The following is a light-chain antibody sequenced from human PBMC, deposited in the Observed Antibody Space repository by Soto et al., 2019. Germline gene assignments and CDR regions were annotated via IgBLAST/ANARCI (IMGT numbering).Light chain of an antibody. CDR3: SSYTSGSTRVV. CDR2: DVS. V-gene: IGLV2-14*03. CDR1: SSDVGGYNY. Sequence: QSALTQPASVSGSPGQSITISCTGTSSDVGGYNYGSWYQQHPGKAPKVMIYDVSKRPSGISNRFSGSKSGNTASLTISGLQVEDEADYYCSSYTSGSTRVVFGGGTKLTVL. J-gene: IGLJ2*01.